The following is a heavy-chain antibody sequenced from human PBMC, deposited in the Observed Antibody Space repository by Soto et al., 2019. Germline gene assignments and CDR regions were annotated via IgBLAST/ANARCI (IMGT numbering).Heavy chain of an antibody. CDR3: ARSFGFGNAPPIDY. CDR1: GFSLTTNGVR. CDR2: IHLGDDK. J-gene: IGHJ4*02. V-gene: IGHV2-70*04. Sequence: SGPTLVNPTQPLTLTCTFSGFSLTTNGVRVSWIRQPPGKALEWLARIHLGDDKFYLTSLKTTLTIPKDTSKNQVGLTMTNMAPVDTATYYCARSFGFGNAPPIDYWGQGTPVTVSS. D-gene: IGHD3-10*01.